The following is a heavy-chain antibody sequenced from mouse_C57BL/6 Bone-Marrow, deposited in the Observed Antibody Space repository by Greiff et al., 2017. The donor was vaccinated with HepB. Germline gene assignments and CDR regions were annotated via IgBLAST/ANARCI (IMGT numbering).Heavy chain of an antibody. Sequence: QVQLQQSGPELVKPGASVKISCKASGYSFTSYYIHWVKQRPGQGLEWIGWIYPGSGNTKYNEKFKGKATLTADTASSTAYMQLRSLTSEDSAVYYCARSGCYSNYVDFCVWGTGTTVTVAS. D-gene: IGHD2-5*01. J-gene: IGHJ1*03. CDR2: IYPGSGNT. V-gene: IGHV1-66*01. CDR3: ARSGCYSNYVDFCV. CDR1: GYSFTSYY.